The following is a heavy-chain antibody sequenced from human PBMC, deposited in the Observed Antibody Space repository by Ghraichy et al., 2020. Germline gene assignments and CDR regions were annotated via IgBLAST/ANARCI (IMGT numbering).Heavy chain of an antibody. CDR2: IWYDGSNK. Sequence: GGSLRLSCAASGFTFSSYGMHWVRQAPGKGLEWVAVIWYDGSNKYYADSVKGRFTISRDNSKNTLYLQMNSLRAEDTAVYYCAREGGYGDYAYFQHWGQGTLVTVSS. V-gene: IGHV3-33*01. CDR1: GFTFSSYG. CDR3: AREGGYGDYAYFQH. J-gene: IGHJ1*01. D-gene: IGHD4-17*01.